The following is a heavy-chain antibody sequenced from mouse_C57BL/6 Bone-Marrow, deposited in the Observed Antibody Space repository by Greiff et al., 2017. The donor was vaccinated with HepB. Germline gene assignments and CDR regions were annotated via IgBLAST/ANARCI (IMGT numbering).Heavy chain of an antibody. CDR1: GYTFTDYY. Sequence: QVQLKESGAELVRPGASVKLSCKASGYTFTDYYINWVKQRPGQGLEWIARIYPGSGNTYYNEKFKGKATLTAEKSSSTAYMQLSSLTSEDSAVYFCARWDYYGYYFDYWGQGTTLTVSS. D-gene: IGHD1-1*01. CDR3: ARWDYYGYYFDY. CDR2: IYPGSGNT. V-gene: IGHV1-76*01. J-gene: IGHJ2*01.